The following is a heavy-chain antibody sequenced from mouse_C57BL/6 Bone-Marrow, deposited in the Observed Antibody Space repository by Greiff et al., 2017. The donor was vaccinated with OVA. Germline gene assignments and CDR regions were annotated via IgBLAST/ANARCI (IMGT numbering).Heavy chain of an antibody. D-gene: IGHD1-1*01. V-gene: IGHV1-61*01. CDR1: GYTFTSYW. J-gene: IGHJ1*03. CDR2: IYPSASET. Sequence: QVQLQQPGAELVRPGSSVKLSCKASGYTFTSYWMAWVQQRPGQGLEWIGNIYPSASETPYNQKFKDKATLTVDKSSSTAYMQLSSLTAEGSAFYYCAAYYDGSSWDLDVWGTGTTVTVSS. CDR3: AAYYDGSSWDLDV.